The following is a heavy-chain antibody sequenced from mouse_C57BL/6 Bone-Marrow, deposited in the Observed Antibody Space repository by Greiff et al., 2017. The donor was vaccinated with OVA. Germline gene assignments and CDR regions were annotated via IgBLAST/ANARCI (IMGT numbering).Heavy chain of an antibody. V-gene: IGHV1-4*01. CDR2: INPSSGNT. D-gene: IGHD2-4*01. CDR3: AGVRDYDGARDYDFDY. Sequence: VQLQQSGAELARPGASVKMSCKASGYTFTSYTMHWVKQRPGQGLEWIGNINPSSGNTKYNQKFKNKATLTADKSSSTAYMQRSSLTSEDSAVYYGAGVRDYDGARDYDFDYWGQGTTVTVSS. J-gene: IGHJ1*01. CDR1: GYTFTSYT.